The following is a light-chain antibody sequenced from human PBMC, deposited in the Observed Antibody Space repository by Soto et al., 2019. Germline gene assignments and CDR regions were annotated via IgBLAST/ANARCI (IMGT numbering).Light chain of an antibody. CDR3: SSYAGSTNYV. J-gene: IGLJ1*01. CDR1: SNDVGGYNY. Sequence: QSALTHPPSASVSPGQSVTISCTGSSNDVGGYNYVSWYQQHPGKAPKLMIYEVNKRPSGVPDRFSGSKSGNTASLTVSGLQADDEADYYCSSYAGSTNYVFGTGTKLTVL. V-gene: IGLV2-8*01. CDR2: EVN.